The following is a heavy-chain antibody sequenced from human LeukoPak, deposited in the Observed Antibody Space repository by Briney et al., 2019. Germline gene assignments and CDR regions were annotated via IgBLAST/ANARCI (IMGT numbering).Heavy chain of an antibody. J-gene: IGHJ1*01. V-gene: IGHV3-48*03. Sequence: PGGSLRLSCAASGFTFSNYEMNWVRQAPGKGLEWISYIRNSGPTIYYADSVKGRFTISRDNSKNTLYLQMNSLRAEDTAVYYCAKYSSSWYAEYFQHWGQGTLVTVSS. CDR3: AKYSSSWYAEYFQH. D-gene: IGHD6-13*01. CDR2: IRNSGPTI. CDR1: GFTFSNYE.